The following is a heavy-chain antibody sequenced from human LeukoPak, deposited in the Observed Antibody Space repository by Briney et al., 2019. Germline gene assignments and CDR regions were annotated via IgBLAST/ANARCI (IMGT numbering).Heavy chain of an antibody. J-gene: IGHJ2*01. D-gene: IGHD2-15*01. CDR3: ARDPPQWSTAWYFDL. CDR1: GFTFSTYA. V-gene: IGHV3-30*03. Sequence: PGGSLRLSCAASGFTFSTYAMHWVRQAPGKGLEWVALISYVGDNKYYADSVKGRFTISRDNSKNTLYLQMDSLRTDDTAVYYCARDPPQWSTAWYFDLWGRGTLVTVSS. CDR2: ISYVGDNK.